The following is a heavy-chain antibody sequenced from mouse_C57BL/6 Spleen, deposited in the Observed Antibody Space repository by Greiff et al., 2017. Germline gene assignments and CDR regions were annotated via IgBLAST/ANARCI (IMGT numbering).Heavy chain of an antibody. CDR3: VYSNYEGYFDV. Sequence: QVQLQQSGPELVKPGASVKISCKASGYAFSSSWMNWVKQRPGKGLEWIGRIYPGDGDTNYNGKFKGKATLTADKSSSTAYLQLSSLTSEDSAVYFCVYSNYEGYFDVWGTGTTVTVSS. CDR2: IYPGDGDT. J-gene: IGHJ1*03. CDR1: GYAFSSSW. D-gene: IGHD2-5*01. V-gene: IGHV1-82*01.